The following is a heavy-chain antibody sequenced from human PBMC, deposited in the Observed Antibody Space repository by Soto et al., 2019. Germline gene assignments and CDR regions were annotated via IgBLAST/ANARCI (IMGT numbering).Heavy chain of an antibody. D-gene: IGHD2-2*01. J-gene: IGHJ4*02. CDR3: TSGPPIYCSNTDCYASPFDY. CDR1: GGSVSSSSYY. Sequence: SETLSLTCTVSGGSVSSSSYYWGWIRQPPGKGLDYIGSIYYTGRTYYNPSLKSRVTIFVDTSKNHFSLKLSSVTAADTAVYYSTSGPPIYCSNTDCYASPFDYWGQGTPVTVSS. CDR2: IYYTGRT. V-gene: IGHV4-39*02.